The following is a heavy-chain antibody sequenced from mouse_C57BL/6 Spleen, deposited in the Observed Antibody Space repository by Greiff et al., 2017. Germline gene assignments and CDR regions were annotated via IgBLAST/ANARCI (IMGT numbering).Heavy chain of an antibody. Sequence: VQRVESGPGLVAPSQSLSITCTVSGFSLTSYAISWVRQPPGTGLEWLGVIWTGGGTNYNSALKSRLSISKDNSKSQVFLKMNSLQTDDTARYYCCRGEGYGYDDWGQGTLVTVSA. V-gene: IGHV2-9-1*01. CDR1: GFSLTSYA. D-gene: IGHD2-2*01. CDR3: CRGEGYGYDD. CDR2: IWTGGGT. J-gene: IGHJ3*01.